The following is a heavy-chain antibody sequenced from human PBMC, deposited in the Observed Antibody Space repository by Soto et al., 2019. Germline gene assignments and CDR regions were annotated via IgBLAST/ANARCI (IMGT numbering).Heavy chain of an antibody. CDR2: ISYDGSNK. CDR1: GFTFSSYG. J-gene: IGHJ6*02. V-gene: IGHV3-30*18. Sequence: GGSLRLSXAASGFTFSSYGMHWVRQAPGKGLEWVAVISYDGSNKYYADSVKGRFTISRDNSKNTLYLQMNSLRAEDTAVYYCAKDLIVVVPAAKIKNYYYYYGMDVWGQGTTVTVSS. D-gene: IGHD2-2*01. CDR3: AKDLIVVVPAAKIKNYYYYYGMDV.